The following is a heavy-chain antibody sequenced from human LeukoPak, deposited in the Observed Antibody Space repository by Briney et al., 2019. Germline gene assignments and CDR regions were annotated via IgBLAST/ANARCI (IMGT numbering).Heavy chain of an antibody. V-gene: IGHV4-59*01. J-gene: IGHJ1*01. CDR3: ARTIYSSAWSGYFHH. Sequence: TSETLSLTCTVSGSSISSYYWSWIRQPPGKGLEWIGYIYYSGSTNYNPSLKSRVTISADASKNQFSLKLNSVTAADTAVYYCARTIYSSAWSGYFHHWGQGTLVTVSS. D-gene: IGHD6-19*01. CDR1: GSSISSYY. CDR2: IYYSGST.